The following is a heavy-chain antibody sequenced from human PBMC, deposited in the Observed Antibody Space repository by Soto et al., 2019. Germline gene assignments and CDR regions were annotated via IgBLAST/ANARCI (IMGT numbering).Heavy chain of an antibody. J-gene: IGHJ4*02. CDR2: INTGNGNT. CDR1: VYPFTGYA. V-gene: IGHV1-3*04. D-gene: IGHD3-3*01. CDR3: ARASGAGYDFWSGPSTPFDY. Sequence: ASVKVSCKACVYPFTGYAMQWVRPAPGQRLEWMGWINTGNGNTKYSQRFQGRVTITRDTSASTVYMDLSSLRSEDTAVFYCARASGAGYDFWSGPSTPFDYWGQGTLVTVSS.